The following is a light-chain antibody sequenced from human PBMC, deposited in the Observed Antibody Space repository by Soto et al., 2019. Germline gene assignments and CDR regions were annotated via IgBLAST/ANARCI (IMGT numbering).Light chain of an antibody. Sequence: DIQMTQSPSSLSASVGDRVTITCRASQGISNYLAWYQQKPGKVPKLLIYAASTLQSGLPSRFSGSGAGTDFTLTISSLQPEDVATYYCQKYNSAPIFGQGTKVEIK. CDR2: AAS. V-gene: IGKV1-27*01. CDR1: QGISNY. CDR3: QKYNSAPI. J-gene: IGKJ1*01.